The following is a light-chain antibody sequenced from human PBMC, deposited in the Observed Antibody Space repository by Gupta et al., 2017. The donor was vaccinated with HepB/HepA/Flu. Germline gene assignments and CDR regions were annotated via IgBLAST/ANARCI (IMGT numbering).Light chain of an antibody. J-gene: IGLJ2*01. CDR3: QVCDSSSDHVV. CDR2: YDT. V-gene: IGLV3-21*04. CDR1: NIGTNT. Sequence: SFVLLQPPSVSVAPGKPARITGGGNNIGTNTVHWYQQKPGQAPVLIIYYDTDRPSGIPGRFAGSNSGNTATLTISRVEAGDETDYYCQVCDSSSDHVVFGGGTKLTVL.